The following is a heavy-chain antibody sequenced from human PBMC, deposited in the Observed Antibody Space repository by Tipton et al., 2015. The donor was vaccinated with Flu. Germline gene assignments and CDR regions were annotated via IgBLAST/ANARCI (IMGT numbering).Heavy chain of an antibody. J-gene: IGHJ4*02. CDR1: GFTFRTYT. V-gene: IGHV3-21*01. Sequence: GSLRLSCAASGFTFRTYTMNWVRQAPGKGLEWVSSISGGSNNIYYADSVRGRFTTSRDNADHSLFLHTNSLRADDTAVYYCARDLVPAAPFDYWGRGTLVTVSS. CDR2: ISGGSNNI. CDR3: ARDLVPAAPFDY. D-gene: IGHD2-2*01.